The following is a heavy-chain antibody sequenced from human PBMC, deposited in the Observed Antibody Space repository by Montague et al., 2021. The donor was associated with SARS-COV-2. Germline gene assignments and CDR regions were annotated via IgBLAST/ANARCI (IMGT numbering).Heavy chain of an antibody. D-gene: IGHD2-21*01. CDR3: ARQDAWAYCGDECYRGWFDS. V-gene: IGHV4-59*01. J-gene: IGHJ5*01. Sequence: SETLSLTCTVSFGSISTYYWSWIRQPPGKGLEWIGFFFKNGGTKKNPSSKRRVSLQQDTSKNQSSLKLSSVTAADTAVYYCARQDAWAYCGDECYRGWFDSWGQGTLVTVSS. CDR2: FFKNGGT. CDR1: FGSISTYY.